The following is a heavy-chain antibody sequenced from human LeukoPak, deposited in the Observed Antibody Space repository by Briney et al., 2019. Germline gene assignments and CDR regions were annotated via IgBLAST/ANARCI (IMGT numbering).Heavy chain of an antibody. J-gene: IGHJ6*03. CDR3: AKRRGLELTYYYHMDV. CDR1: GFSFSDYY. CDR2: ISGSGSTI. Sequence: GGSLRLSCAAAGFSFSDYYMSWIRQAPGKGLVWVSYISGSGSTIYYADSVKGRFSISRDNAKNSLYLQMNSLRVEDTAVYYCAKRRGLELTYYYHMDVWGKGTTVTVSS. D-gene: IGHD1-7*01. V-gene: IGHV3-11*01.